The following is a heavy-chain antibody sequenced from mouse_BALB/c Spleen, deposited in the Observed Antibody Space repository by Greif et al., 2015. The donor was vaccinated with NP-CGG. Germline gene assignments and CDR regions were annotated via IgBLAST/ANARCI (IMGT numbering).Heavy chain of an antibody. CDR1: GYTFTSYW. V-gene: IGHV1-87*01. J-gene: IGHJ3*01. CDR2: IYPGDGDT. D-gene: IGHD2-3*01. CDR3: ARSDGYYFAY. Sequence: QVQLQQPGAELARPGASVKLSCKASGYTFTSYWMQWVKQRPGQGLEWIGAIYPGDGDTRYTQKFKGKATLTADKSSSTAYMQLSSLASEDSAVYYCARSDGYYFAYWGQGTLVTVSA.